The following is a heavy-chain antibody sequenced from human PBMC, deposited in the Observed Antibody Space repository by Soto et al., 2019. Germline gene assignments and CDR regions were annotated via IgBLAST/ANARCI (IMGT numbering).Heavy chain of an antibody. J-gene: IGHJ5*02. V-gene: IGHV1-3*04. CDR3: ATVHFCGGSCCVNGFHP. D-gene: IGHD2-15*01. Sequence: SVNVSCTAYGYSFPYYPIHWVRQAPGPSLEWLGWINIGNGNTEYSEKFQGRVTITRDTSESAAYMELSSLRSEDLAVYYCATVHFCGGSCCVNGFHPWGQGTLVTVSS. CDR1: GYSFPYYP. CDR2: INIGNGNT.